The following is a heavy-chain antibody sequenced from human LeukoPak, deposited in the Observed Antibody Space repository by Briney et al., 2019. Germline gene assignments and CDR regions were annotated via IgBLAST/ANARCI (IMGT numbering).Heavy chain of an antibody. CDR3: ARAPFYGDYPPTYGMDV. V-gene: IGHV4-59*01. J-gene: IGHJ6*02. CDR1: GGSISSYY. D-gene: IGHD4-17*01. Sequence: SETLSLTCIVSGGSISSYYWSWIRQPPGKGLEWIGYIYYSGSTNYNPSLKSRVTISVDTSKNQSSLKLSSVTAADTAVYYCARAPFYGDYPPTYGMDVWGQGTTVTVSS. CDR2: IYYSGST.